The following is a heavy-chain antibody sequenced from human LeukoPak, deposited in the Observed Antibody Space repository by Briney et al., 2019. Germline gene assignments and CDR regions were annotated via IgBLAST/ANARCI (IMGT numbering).Heavy chain of an antibody. CDR2: IYTSGST. J-gene: IGHJ4*02. Sequence: SETLSLTCTVSGVSISSYYRSWIRQPAGKGLEGSGRIYTSGSTNYNPSLKSRVTMSVDTSKNPFPLKLSSVSAADTAVYYCARDTYYYDSSGYYRLDYWGQGTLVTVSS. CDR1: GVSISSYY. CDR3: ARDTYYYDSSGYYRLDY. V-gene: IGHV4-4*07. D-gene: IGHD3-22*01.